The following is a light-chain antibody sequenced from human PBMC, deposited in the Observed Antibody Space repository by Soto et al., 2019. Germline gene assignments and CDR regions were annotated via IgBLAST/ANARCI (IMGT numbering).Light chain of an antibody. CDR2: AAS. CDR3: QQSHSTPYT. Sequence: DIQMTQSPSSPSASFGDRVTLTCRASQSIDTYLNWYQQKPGTAPKLLMYAASTLHSGVPSRFRGSGSGTNFTLTISSLQREDFATYFCQQSHSTPYTFGQGTRLEIK. J-gene: IGKJ5*01. CDR1: QSIDTY. V-gene: IGKV1-39*01.